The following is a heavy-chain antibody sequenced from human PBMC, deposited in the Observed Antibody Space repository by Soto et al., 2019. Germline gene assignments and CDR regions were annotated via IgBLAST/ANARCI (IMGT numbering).Heavy chain of an antibody. CDR3: ARGYYSGSGSYRFDY. CDR1: GFTFRNYD. CDR2: IGSVGDT. Sequence: EVQLVESGGGLVQRGGSLRLSCAASGFTFRNYDMHWVRQATGKGLEWVSGIGSVGDTYYPGSVKGRFTISRENAKNSLYLQMNSLRAGDTAVYYCARGYYSGSGSYRFDYWGQGTLVTVSS. J-gene: IGHJ4*02. V-gene: IGHV3-13*01. D-gene: IGHD3-10*01.